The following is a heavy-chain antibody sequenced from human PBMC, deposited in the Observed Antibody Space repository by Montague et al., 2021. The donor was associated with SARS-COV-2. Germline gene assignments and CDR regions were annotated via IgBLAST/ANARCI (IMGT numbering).Heavy chain of an antibody. CDR2: IYYSGST. J-gene: IGHJ5*02. V-gene: IGHV4-39*07. D-gene: IGHD4-17*01. CDR3: ARDGGTVTTFLGVGCVRGGLNGFDP. Sequence: SETLSLTCTVSGGSISSSSYYWGWIRQPPGKGLEWIGSIYYSGSTYYNPSLKSRVTISVDTSKNQFSLKLSSVTAADTAVYYCARDGGTVTTFLGVGCVRGGLNGFDPWGQGTLVTVSS. CDR1: GGSISSSSYY.